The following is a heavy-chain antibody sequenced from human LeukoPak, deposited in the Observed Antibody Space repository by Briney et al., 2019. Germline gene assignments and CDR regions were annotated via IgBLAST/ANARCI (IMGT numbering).Heavy chain of an antibody. CDR1: GGSFSGYY. V-gene: IGHV4-34*01. CDR2: INHSGST. CDR3: ARGGRWLQLLEY. J-gene: IGHJ4*02. Sequence: SETLSLTCAVYGGSFSGYYWRWSWIRQPPGKGLEWIGEINHSGSTNYNPSLESRVTISVDTSKNQFSLRLSSVTAADTAVYYCARGGRWLQLLEYWGQGTLVTVSS. D-gene: IGHD5-24*01.